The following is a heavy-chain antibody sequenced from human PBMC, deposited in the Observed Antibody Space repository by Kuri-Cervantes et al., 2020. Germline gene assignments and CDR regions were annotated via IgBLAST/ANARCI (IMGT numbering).Heavy chain of an antibody. Sequence: GGSLRLSGAASRFTFSSYAMNWVRQTPGKGPEWVSAISASGANTYYADSVKGRFTMSRDNSQNTIFLQMNSLRPEDTAVYYCATHPEGSVQDFGYWGQGTLVTVSS. V-gene: IGHV3-23*01. J-gene: IGHJ4*02. CDR2: ISASGANT. CDR1: RFTFSSYA. CDR3: ATHPEGSVQDFGY. D-gene: IGHD1-1*01.